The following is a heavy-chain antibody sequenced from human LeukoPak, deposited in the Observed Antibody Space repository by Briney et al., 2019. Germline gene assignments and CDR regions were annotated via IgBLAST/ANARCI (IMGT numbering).Heavy chain of an antibody. V-gene: IGHV3-23*01. Sequence: GGSLRLSCAASGFNFSSFGVNWVRQGRGKGLEWVSGISFIISTWSADSVKGRFTISRDNSKNTVYLQMNSLRDDDTAVYYCAKGTSSLNYDAFDIWGQGTLVTVSS. CDR3: AKGTSSLNYDAFDI. J-gene: IGHJ3*02. D-gene: IGHD6-19*01. CDR2: ISFIIST. CDR1: GFNFSSFG.